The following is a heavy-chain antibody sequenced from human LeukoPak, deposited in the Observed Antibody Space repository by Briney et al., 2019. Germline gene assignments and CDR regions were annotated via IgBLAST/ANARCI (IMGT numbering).Heavy chain of an antibody. CDR1: GFTFDKYA. CDR2: ISGGGGST. J-gene: IGHJ4*02. CDR3: AKDPAIAVAGIYDY. V-gene: IGHV3-23*01. D-gene: IGHD6-19*01. Sequence: GGSLRLSCVASGFTFDKYAISWVRQAPGKRPEWVSAISGGGGSTYYADSVKGRFTISRDNSKNTLYLQMNSLRAEDTAVYYCAKDPAIAVAGIYDYWGQGTLVTVSS.